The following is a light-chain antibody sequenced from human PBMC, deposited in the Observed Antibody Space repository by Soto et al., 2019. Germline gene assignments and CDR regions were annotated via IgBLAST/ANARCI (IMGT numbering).Light chain of an antibody. CDR2: DAS. J-gene: IGKJ4*01. Sequence: EIVLTQSPATLSLSPGERATLPCRASQSLGSLLAWYQQKPGQAPRLLISDASNRATGIPARFSGSGSGTDFTLTISSLEPEDFAVYYCQQRVSWPLTFGGGTKVDIK. CDR3: QQRVSWPLT. V-gene: IGKV3-11*01. CDR1: QSLGSL.